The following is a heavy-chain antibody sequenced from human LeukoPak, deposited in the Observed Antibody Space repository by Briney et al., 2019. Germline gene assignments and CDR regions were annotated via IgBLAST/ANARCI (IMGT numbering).Heavy chain of an antibody. D-gene: IGHD2-15*01. V-gene: IGHV4-39*07. CDR2: IYYSGST. J-gene: IGHJ4*02. CDR1: GGSISSSSYY. CDR3: ARERSDYIGY. Sequence: SEPLSLPCTVSGGSISSSSYYWGWIRQPPGQGLEWIGSIYYSGSTYYNPSLKSRVTISVDTSKNQFSLKLSSVTAADTAVYYCARERSDYIGYWGQGTLVTVSS.